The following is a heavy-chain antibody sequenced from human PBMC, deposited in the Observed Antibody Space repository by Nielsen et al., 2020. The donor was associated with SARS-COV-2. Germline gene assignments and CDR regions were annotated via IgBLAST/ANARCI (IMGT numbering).Heavy chain of an antibody. CDR2: ISYDGSNK. Sequence: WIRQPPGKGLEWVAVISYDGSNKYYADSVKGRFTISRDNSKNTLYLQMNSLRAEDTAVYYCARGTAVADTYYFDYWGQGTLVTVSS. J-gene: IGHJ4*02. D-gene: IGHD6-19*01. CDR3: ARGTAVADTYYFDY. V-gene: IGHV3-30*03.